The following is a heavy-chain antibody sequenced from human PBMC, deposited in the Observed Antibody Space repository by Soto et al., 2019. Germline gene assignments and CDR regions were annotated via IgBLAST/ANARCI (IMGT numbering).Heavy chain of an antibody. CDR3: AISDPDYIDPNYYYYYGMDV. CDR1: GFTFSSYG. V-gene: IGHV3-30*03. D-gene: IGHD4-4*01. CDR2: ISYDGSNK. Sequence: QVQLVESGGGVVQPGRSLRLSCAASGFTFSSYGMHWVRQAPGKGLEWVAVISYDGSNKYYADSVKGRFTISRDNSKNTKYRXMNSLRAEDTAVYYCAISDPDYIDPNYYYYYGMDVWGQGTTVTVSS. J-gene: IGHJ6*02.